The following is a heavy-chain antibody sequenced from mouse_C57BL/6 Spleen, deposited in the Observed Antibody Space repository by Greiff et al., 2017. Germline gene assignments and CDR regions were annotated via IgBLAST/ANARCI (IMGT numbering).Heavy chain of an antibody. CDR1: GYTFTSYW. V-gene: IGHV1-53*01. J-gene: IGHJ2*01. D-gene: IGHD2-12*01. CDR2: INPSNGGT. CDR3: ARDRKASGLDSPEDY. Sequence: QVQLQQSGPELVKPGASVKLSCKASGYTFTSYWMNWVKQRPGKGLEWIGNINPSNGGTNYNEKFKSKATLTVDKSSSTAYMQLSSLTSEDSAVDYCARDRKASGLDSPEDYWGQGTTLTVSS.